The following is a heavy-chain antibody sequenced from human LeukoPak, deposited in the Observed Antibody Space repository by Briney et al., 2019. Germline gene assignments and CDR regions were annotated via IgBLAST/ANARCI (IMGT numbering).Heavy chain of an antibody. Sequence: PSETLSLTCAASGGSISSGGYSWSWIRQPPGKGLEWIGYIYHGGSTYYNPSLKSRVTTSVDRSKNQFSLKLSSVTAADTAVYYCARGGTRTAYYFDYWGQGTLVTVSS. CDR2: IYHGGST. D-gene: IGHD3-16*01. CDR3: ARGGTRTAYYFDY. V-gene: IGHV4-30-2*01. J-gene: IGHJ4*02. CDR1: GGSISSGGYS.